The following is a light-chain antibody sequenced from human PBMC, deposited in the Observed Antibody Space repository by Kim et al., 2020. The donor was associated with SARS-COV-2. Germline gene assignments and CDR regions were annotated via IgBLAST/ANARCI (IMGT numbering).Light chain of an antibody. CDR3: QKYNSAPWT. CDR1: QDIANS. V-gene: IGKV1-27*01. J-gene: IGKJ1*01. CDR2: GAA. Sequence: ASMGDRVTITCRASQDIANSLALYQQKPGKVPQVLIYGAATLQSGVPSRFSGSGSGTEFTLTIGSLQTEDVATYYCQKYNSAPWTFGPGTKVDIK.